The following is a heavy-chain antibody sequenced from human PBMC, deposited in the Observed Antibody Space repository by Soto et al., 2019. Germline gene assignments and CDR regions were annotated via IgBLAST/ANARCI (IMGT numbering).Heavy chain of an antibody. CDR3: ARGGYDFSGVNFDEGFDF. CDR2: IFYTGIT. J-gene: IGHJ4*01. V-gene: IGHV4-59*11. Sequence: PSETLSLTCSVSGGSLSSHWWTWIRQPPGKGLQWVGHIFYTGITKYNPSLQSRVSISVDTSKDHFSLTLNSVTAADTAVYYCARGGYDFSGVNFDEGFDFCGQGIPVTVSS. CDR1: GGSLSSHW. D-gene: IGHD3-22*01.